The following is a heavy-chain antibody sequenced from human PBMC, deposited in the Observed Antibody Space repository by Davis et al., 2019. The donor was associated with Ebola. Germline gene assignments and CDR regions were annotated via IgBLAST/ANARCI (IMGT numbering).Heavy chain of an antibody. J-gene: IGHJ6*02. V-gene: IGHV3-48*02. Sequence: GESLKISCAASGFTFSGSAMHWVRQAPGKGLEWVSYISSSGSTIYYADSVKGRFTISRDNAKNSLYLQMNSLRDEDTAVYYCARKGVAAAGLFYYYYYGMDVWGQGTTVTVSS. CDR1: GFTFSGSA. CDR3: ARKGVAAAGLFYYYYYGMDV. D-gene: IGHD6-13*01. CDR2: ISSSGSTI.